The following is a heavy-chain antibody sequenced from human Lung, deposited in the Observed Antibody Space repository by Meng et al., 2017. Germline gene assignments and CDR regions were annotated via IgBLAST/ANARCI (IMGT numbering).Heavy chain of an antibody. CDR2: INHSGST. CDR1: GGSFSDYY. Sequence: QGPRQQGGAGMLKPSETLSLTCVVSGGSFSDYYWSWNRQPPGKGLGWIGEINHSGSTNYNPSLESRATISVDTSQNNLSLKLSSVTAADSAVYYCARGPSTMAHDFDYWGQGTLVTVSS. D-gene: IGHD1-1*01. CDR3: ARGPSTMAHDFDY. J-gene: IGHJ4*02. V-gene: IGHV4-34*01.